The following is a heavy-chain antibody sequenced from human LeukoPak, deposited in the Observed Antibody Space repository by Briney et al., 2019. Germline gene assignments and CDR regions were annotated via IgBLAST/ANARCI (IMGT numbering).Heavy chain of an antibody. J-gene: IGHJ4*02. CDR2: INPNSGGT. D-gene: IGHD6-19*01. CDR3: ARDKSGNSGWYSYFDY. CDR1: GYTFTGYY. V-gene: IGHV1-2*02. Sequence: ASVKVSCKASGYTFTGYYMHWVRQAPGQGLEWMGWINPNSGGTNYAQKFQGRVTMTRDTSISTAYMELSRLRSDDTAVYYCARDKSGNSGWYSYFDYWGQGTLVTVSS.